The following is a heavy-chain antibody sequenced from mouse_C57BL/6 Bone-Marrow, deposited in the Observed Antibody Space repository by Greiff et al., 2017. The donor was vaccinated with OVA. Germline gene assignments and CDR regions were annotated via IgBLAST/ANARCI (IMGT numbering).Heavy chain of an antibody. CDR2: INPSSGYT. J-gene: IGHJ1*03. D-gene: IGHD1-1*01. V-gene: IGHV1-4*01. CDR3: ARWGGSSWYFDV. CDR1: GYTFTSYT. Sequence: VTLQQSGAELARPGASVKMSCKASGYTFTSYTMHWVKQRPGQGLEWIGYINPSSGYTKYNQKFKDKATLTADKSSSTAYMQLSSLTSEDSAVYYCARWGGSSWYFDVWGTGTTVTVSS.